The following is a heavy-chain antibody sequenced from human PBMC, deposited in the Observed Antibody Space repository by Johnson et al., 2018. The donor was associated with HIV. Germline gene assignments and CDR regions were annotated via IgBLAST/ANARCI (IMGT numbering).Heavy chain of an antibody. D-gene: IGHD6-13*01. V-gene: IGHV3-7*01. Sequence: VQLVESGGGLVQPGGSLRLSCAASGFSFSFYWMSWVRQAPGKGLEWVANIKQDGSERYYADSVKGRFTISRDNAKNSLYLQMNSLRAEDTAVYYCARAIAAAGTVGVDAFDIWGQGTMVTVSS. J-gene: IGHJ3*02. CDR1: GFSFSFYW. CDR2: IKQDGSER. CDR3: ARAIAAAGTVGVDAFDI.